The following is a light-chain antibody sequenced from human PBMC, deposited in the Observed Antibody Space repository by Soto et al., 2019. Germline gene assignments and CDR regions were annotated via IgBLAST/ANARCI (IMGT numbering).Light chain of an antibody. CDR2: GAS. CDR3: QQYSSSFRT. J-gene: IGKJ1*01. Sequence: ESVLIESPATLTLSPGERATLSCRASQSVSSFLAWYQQKPGQAPRVLIYGASRRATGIPDRFSGSGSGTDFTLTISRLEPEDFAVYYCQQYSSSFRTFGQGTKVDI. V-gene: IGKV3-20*01. CDR1: QSVSSF.